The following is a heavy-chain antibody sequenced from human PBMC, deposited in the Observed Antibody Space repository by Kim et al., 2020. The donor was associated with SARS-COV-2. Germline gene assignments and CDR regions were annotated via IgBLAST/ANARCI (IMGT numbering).Heavy chain of an antibody. V-gene: IGHV7-4-1*02. CDR3: ARDPGYCSSTSCSYRNNWFDP. Sequence: ASVKVSCKASGYTFTSYAMNWVRQAPGQGLEWMGWINTNTGNPTYAQGFTGRFVFSLDTSVSTAYLQISSLKAEDTAVYYCARDPGYCSSTSCSYRNNWFDPWSQGTLVTVSS. J-gene: IGHJ5*02. CDR1: GYTFTSYA. CDR2: INTNTGNP. D-gene: IGHD2-2*01.